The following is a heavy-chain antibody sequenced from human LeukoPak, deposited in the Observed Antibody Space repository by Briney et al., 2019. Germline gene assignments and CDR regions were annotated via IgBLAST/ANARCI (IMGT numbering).Heavy chain of an antibody. CDR2: XXXXGSNK. CDR1: XXXXXXXX. CDR3: AKDAFAEATIPYYYYYGMDV. V-gene: IGHV3-30*18. J-gene: IGHJ6*02. Sequence: PGXSLXXSCAASXXXXXXXXMHXXXXAXXXXLXXVXXXXXXGSNKYYADSVKGRFTISRDNSKNTLYLQMNSLRAEDTAVYYCAKDAFAEATIPYYYYYGMDVWGQGTTVTVSS. D-gene: IGHD5-12*01.